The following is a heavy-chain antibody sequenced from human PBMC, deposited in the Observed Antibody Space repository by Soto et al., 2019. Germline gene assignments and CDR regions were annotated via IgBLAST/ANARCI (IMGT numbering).Heavy chain of an antibody. D-gene: IGHD3-10*01. J-gene: IGHJ4*02. Sequence: QITLKESGPTLVKPTQTLTLTCNFSGFSLTTDGVGVGWVRQPPGGALEGLSLIYWDDDERYRPSLKTRLTITKDPSKNQVDLIMTNMDPVDTATYYCAHSRNLITEDAQVGDFDYWGQGILVTVSS. CDR2: IYWDDDE. V-gene: IGHV2-5*02. CDR3: AHSRNLITEDAQVGDFDY. CDR1: GFSLTTDGVG.